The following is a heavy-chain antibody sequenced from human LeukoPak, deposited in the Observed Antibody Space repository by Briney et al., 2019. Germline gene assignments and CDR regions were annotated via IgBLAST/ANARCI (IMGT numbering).Heavy chain of an antibody. V-gene: IGHV4-59*01. CDR1: GGSITNYY. Sequence: SETLSLTCTVSGGSITNYYWNWIRQPPGKGLEWIGYVFYSGSTNYNPSLKSRFTISVDTSKNQFSLKVTSVTAADTALYYCARDAVTYDAFDIWGQGTMVTVSS. CDR3: ARDAVTYDAFDI. CDR2: VFYSGST. J-gene: IGHJ3*02. D-gene: IGHD2-21*02.